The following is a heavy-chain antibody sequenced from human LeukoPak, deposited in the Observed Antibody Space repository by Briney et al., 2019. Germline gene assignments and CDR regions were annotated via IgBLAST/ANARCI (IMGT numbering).Heavy chain of an antibody. J-gene: IGHJ4*02. CDR1: GFTFRRYE. V-gene: IGHV3-48*03. CDR3: ARGFSY. Sequence: GGSLRLSCIASGFTFRRYEMSWVRQAPGKGLEWVSYISSSSGIFYADSVKGRFTISRDNAKNSLYLLMNSLRAEDTAFYYCARGFSYWGQGTLVTVSS. CDR2: ISSSSGI.